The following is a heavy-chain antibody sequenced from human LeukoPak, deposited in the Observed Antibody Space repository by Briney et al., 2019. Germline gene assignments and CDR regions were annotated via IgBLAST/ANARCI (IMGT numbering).Heavy chain of an antibody. V-gene: IGHV4-31*03. D-gene: IGHD2-15*01. CDR1: GDSISRGGYY. Sequence: SETLSLTCIVSGDSISRGGYYWSWIRQHPGKGLEWIGYIYYSGSADYNPSLESRLTISVDTSKNQFSLKLSSVTAADTAVYYCARRAFCSGGSCPDYWGQGTLVTVSS. CDR2: IYYSGSA. CDR3: ARRAFCSGGSCPDY. J-gene: IGHJ4*02.